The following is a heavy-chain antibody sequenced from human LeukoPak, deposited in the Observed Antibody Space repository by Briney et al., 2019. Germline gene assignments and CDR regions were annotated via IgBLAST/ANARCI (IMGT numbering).Heavy chain of an antibody. CDR1: GFTFDDSG. J-gene: IGHJ4*02. D-gene: IGHD6-19*01. Sequence: GGSLRLSCAASGFTFDDSGMSWVRQAPGKGLEWVSGINWSGASTGYADSMKGRFTISRDNAKNSLYLQMNSLRAEDTAFYYCARNQGASGWYFIDFWGQGTLVTVSS. CDR2: INWSGAST. CDR3: ARNQGASGWYFIDF. V-gene: IGHV3-20*04.